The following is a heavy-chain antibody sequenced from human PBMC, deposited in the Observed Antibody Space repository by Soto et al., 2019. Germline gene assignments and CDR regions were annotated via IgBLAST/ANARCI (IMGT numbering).Heavy chain of an antibody. J-gene: IGHJ6*02. Sequence: GASVKVSCKASGYTFTSYDINWVRQAPGQGLEWMGWMNPNSGRTAYAQKFQGRVTMTRSTSISTAYMELSSLRSEDTAVYYCARPNDYIWGSHRNIESYAMDVWGQGTPVTVSS. CDR2: MNPNSGRT. V-gene: IGHV1-8*01. CDR1: GYTFTSYD. D-gene: IGHD3-16*02. CDR3: ARPNDYIWGSHRNIESYAMDV.